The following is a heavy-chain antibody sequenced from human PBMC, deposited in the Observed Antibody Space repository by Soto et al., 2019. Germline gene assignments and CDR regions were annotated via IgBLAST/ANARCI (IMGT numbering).Heavy chain of an antibody. V-gene: IGHV1-2*04. Sequence: QVQLVQSGAEVKKPGASVKVSCKASGYTFTGYYMHWVRQAPGQGLEWMGWINPNSGGTNYAQKFQGWVTMTRDTYXSTAYMELSRLRSDDTAVYYCATAQYSSGLGGFDYWGQGTLVTVSS. D-gene: IGHD6-19*01. CDR2: INPNSGGT. CDR3: ATAQYSSGLGGFDY. J-gene: IGHJ4*02. CDR1: GYTFTGYY.